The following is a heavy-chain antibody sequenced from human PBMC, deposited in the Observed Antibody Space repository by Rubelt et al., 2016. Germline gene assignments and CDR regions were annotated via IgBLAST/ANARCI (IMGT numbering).Heavy chain of an antibody. CDR2: INHSGST. CDR1: GGSFSGYS. CDR3: VRPIGDTLRYWYFDT. Sequence: QVQLQQWGAGLLKPSETLSLTCAVYGGSFSGYSWSWIRQPPGKGLEWIGEINHSGSTNYNPSLKSQVTVSVDTSRNQFSLKLSSVTAADTAVYYCVRPIGDTLRYWYFDTWGRGTLVTVSS. V-gene: IGHV4-34*01. J-gene: IGHJ2*01. D-gene: IGHD3-10*01.